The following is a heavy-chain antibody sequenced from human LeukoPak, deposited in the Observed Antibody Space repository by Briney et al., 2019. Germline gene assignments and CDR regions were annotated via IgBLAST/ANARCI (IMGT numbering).Heavy chain of an antibody. D-gene: IGHD2-15*01. J-gene: IGHJ4*02. CDR2: IKSKTDGGTT. V-gene: IGHV3-15*01. CDR1: GFTFSNAW. Sequence: GGSLRLSCAASGFTFSNAWMSWVRQAPGKGLEWVGRIKSKTDGGTTDYAAPVKGRFTISRDDSKNTLYLQMNSLKTEDTAVYYCTTDLSRCTWSGGSCYPDRYDYWGQGTLVTVSS. CDR3: TTDLSRCTWSGGSCYPDRYDY.